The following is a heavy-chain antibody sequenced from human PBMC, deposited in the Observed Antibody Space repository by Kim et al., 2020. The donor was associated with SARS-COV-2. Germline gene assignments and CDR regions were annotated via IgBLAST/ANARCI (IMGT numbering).Heavy chain of an antibody. CDR2: ISGSGGST. CDR1: EFTFSSYA. D-gene: IGHD2-21*02. Sequence: GGSLRLSCAASEFTFSSYAMSWVRQAPGKGLEWVSLISGSGGSTFYADSVKGRFTISRDNSKNTLYLQMNSLRAEDTAVYYCAKAPSCGGDACYFNFDYWGRGTLVTVSS. V-gene: IGHV3-23*01. CDR3: AKAPSCGGDACYFNFDY. J-gene: IGHJ4*02.